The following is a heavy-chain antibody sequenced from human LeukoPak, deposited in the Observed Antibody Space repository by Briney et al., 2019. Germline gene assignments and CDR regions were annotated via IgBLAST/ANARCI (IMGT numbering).Heavy chain of an antibody. V-gene: IGHV3-30-3*01. Sequence: GGSLTLSCAASGFTFSSSAMHWVRQAPDEGLEWVAVISYDGSNKYYADSVKGRFTISRDNSKNMLYLQMNSLRAEDTAVYYCARTYSSGWYYFDYWGQGTLVTVSS. D-gene: IGHD6-19*01. CDR1: GFTFSSSA. CDR2: ISYDGSNK. CDR3: ARTYSSGWYYFDY. J-gene: IGHJ4*02.